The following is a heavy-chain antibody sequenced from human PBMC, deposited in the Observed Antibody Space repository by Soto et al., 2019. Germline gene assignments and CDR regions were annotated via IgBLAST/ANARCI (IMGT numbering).Heavy chain of an antibody. J-gene: IGHJ4*01. CDR1: GGTFSSYA. Sequence: SVKVSCKASGGTFSSYAISWVRQAPGQGLEWMGGIIPIFGTANYAQKFQGRVTITAXXXXXXAXMXLXSXRSEDTAVYYCARRGYCGGDCYSGFDYWG. V-gene: IGHV1-69*13. CDR2: IIPIFGTA. CDR3: ARRGYCGGDCYSGFDY. D-gene: IGHD2-21*02.